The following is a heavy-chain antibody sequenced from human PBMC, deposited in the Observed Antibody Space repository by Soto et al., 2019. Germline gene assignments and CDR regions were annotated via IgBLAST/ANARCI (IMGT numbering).Heavy chain of an antibody. CDR2: MSRDGGVT. D-gene: IGHD2-15*01. CDR3: VRTSLVVAAATREDY. V-gene: IGHV3-23*01. CDR1: GFTFSNYG. J-gene: IGHJ4*02. Sequence: GGSLRLVCAASGFTFSNYGITWVRQAPGKGLEWVSGMSRDGGVTDYTDSVKGRFTISRDISKNTLYLQMNSLRAEDTAVYYCVRTSLVVAAATREDYWGQGTLVTVSS.